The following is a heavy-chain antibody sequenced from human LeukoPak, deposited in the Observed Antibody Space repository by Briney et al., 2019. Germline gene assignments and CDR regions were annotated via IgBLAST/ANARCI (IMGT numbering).Heavy chain of an antibody. CDR3: AREGVVVTAIPSSPSYYYYYYMDV. D-gene: IGHD2-21*02. Sequence: ASVKVSCKASGYTFTSYGISWVRQAPGQGLEWMGWISGYNGNTNYAQKVQGRVTMTRDMSTSTVYMELSSLRSEDTAVYYCAREGVVVTAIPSSPSYYYYYYMDVWGKGTTVTVSS. V-gene: IGHV1-18*01. CDR2: ISGYNGNT. CDR1: GYTFTSYG. J-gene: IGHJ6*03.